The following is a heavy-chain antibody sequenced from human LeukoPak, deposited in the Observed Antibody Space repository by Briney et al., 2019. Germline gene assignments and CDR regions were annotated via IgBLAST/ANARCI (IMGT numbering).Heavy chain of an antibody. J-gene: IGHJ3*02. Sequence: ASVKVSCKASGYTFTSYYIHWVRQAPGQGLEWMGIINPSGGSTSYAQKFQGRVTMTTDTSTSTVYMELSRLRSDDTAVYYCARDRKSITMIVVATDAFDIWGQGTMVTVSS. CDR1: GYTFTSYY. CDR2: INPSGGST. V-gene: IGHV1-46*01. D-gene: IGHD3-22*01. CDR3: ARDRKSITMIVVATDAFDI.